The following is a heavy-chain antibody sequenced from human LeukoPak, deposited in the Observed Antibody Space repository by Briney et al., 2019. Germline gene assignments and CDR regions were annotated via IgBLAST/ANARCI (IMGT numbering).Heavy chain of an antibody. CDR3: ARGRGNSVYYYYMDV. J-gene: IGHJ6*03. D-gene: IGHD4-23*01. V-gene: IGHV4-39*07. CDR2: IYDSGSS. Sequence: PSETLSLTCTVSGDSISSGDYYCGWIRQPPGKGLEWIGSIYDSGSSYSNPSLKSRVTISVDSSKNQFSLKLSSVTAADTAVYYCARGRGNSVYYYYMDVWGKGTTVTVSS. CDR1: GDSISSGDYY.